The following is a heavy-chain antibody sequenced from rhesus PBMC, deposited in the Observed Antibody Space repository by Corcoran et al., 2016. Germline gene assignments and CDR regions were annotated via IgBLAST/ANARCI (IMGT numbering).Heavy chain of an antibody. D-gene: IGHD5-12*01. J-gene: IGHJ3*01. Sequence: QVQLQESGPGVVKPSETLSLTCAVSGGSISDSYRWSWIRQPPGKGLEWIGYIYGRSTSTTSNPPLKSRVTISKDTSKNQFSLKLSSVTAADTAVYYCARGRIHRGAFDFWGQGLRVTVSS. CDR3: ARGRIHRGAFDF. CDR1: GGSISDSYR. V-gene: IGHV4S10*01. CDR2: IYGRSTST.